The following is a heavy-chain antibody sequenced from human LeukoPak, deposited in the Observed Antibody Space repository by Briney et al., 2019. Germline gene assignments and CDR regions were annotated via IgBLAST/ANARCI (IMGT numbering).Heavy chain of an antibody. Sequence: PGGSLRLSCAASGFTFSSYAMSWVRQAPGKGLEWVSAISGSGGSTYYADSVKGRFTISRDNSKNTLYLQMNSLRAEDTAVYYCAKGAYPRVQKTKGINWFDPWGQGTLVTVSS. CDR3: AKGAYPRVQKTKGINWFDP. D-gene: IGHD1-14*01. CDR2: ISGSGGST. CDR1: GFTFSSYA. V-gene: IGHV3-23*01. J-gene: IGHJ5*02.